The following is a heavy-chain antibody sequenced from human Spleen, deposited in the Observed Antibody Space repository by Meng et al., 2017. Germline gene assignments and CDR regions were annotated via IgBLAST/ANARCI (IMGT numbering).Heavy chain of an antibody. Sequence: ASVKVSCKASGYTFTSYYMHWVRQAPGQGLEWMGIINPSGGSTSYAQKFQGRVTMTRDTSTSTAYMELRSLRSDDTAVYYCARDLVSGWSDDEYFQHWGQGTLVTVSS. CDR1: GYTFTSYY. D-gene: IGHD6-19*01. J-gene: IGHJ1*01. CDR3: ARDLVSGWSDDEYFQH. CDR2: INPSGGST. V-gene: IGHV1-46*01.